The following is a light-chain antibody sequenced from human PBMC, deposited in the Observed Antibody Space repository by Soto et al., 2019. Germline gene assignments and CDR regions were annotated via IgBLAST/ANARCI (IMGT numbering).Light chain of an antibody. CDR2: GIS. CDR3: QQYGSSWT. CDR1: QSVSNSY. Sequence: EVVLTQSPGTLSLFPGEXATLSCRASQSVSNSYLAWFQQKPGQAPRPLIYGISNRASGIPDRFSGSGSGTDSALTISRLEPEDFAVYYCQQYGSSWTFGQGTKV. V-gene: IGKV3-20*01. J-gene: IGKJ1*01.